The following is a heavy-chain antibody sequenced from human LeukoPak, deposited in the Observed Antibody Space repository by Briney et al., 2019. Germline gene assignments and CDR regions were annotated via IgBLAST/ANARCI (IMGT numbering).Heavy chain of an antibody. Sequence: PGGSLRLSCAASGFTFDDYAMHWVRQAPGKGLEWVSGISWNSGPIGYADSVKGRFTISRDDSKNTLYLQMKNLRAEDTAVYYCAKDGAWLRFDDWGQGILVTVSS. J-gene: IGHJ4*02. CDR2: ISWNSGPI. V-gene: IGHV3-9*01. CDR3: AKDGAWLRFDD. D-gene: IGHD5-12*01. CDR1: GFTFDDYA.